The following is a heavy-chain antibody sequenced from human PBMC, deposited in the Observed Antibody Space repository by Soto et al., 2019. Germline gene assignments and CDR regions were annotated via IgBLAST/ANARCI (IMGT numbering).Heavy chain of an antibody. J-gene: IGHJ4*02. D-gene: IGHD3-16*02. V-gene: IGHV3-15*01. Sequence: VQLVESGGGLVKPGGSLRLSCAASGFTFSHSWMSWVRQVPGKGLEWVARIKSESDGGTTDYAAPVEGRFTISRDDSKHTLFLQMNSLNTDDTAVYHCTTDHYIWENYRYRWAYWAQGTLVTVSS. CDR3: TTDHYIWENYRYRWAY. CDR1: GFTFSHSW. CDR2: IKSESDGGTT.